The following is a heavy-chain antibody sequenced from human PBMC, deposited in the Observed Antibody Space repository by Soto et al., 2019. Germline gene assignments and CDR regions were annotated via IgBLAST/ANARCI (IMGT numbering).Heavy chain of an antibody. V-gene: IGHV3-30-3*01. CDR2: ISYDGSNK. CDR1: GFTFSSYA. J-gene: IGHJ4*02. D-gene: IGHD1-26*01. Sequence: QVQLVESGGGVVQPGRSLRLSCAASGFTFSSYAMHWVRQAPGKGLEWVAVISYDGSNKYYADSVKGRFTISRDNSKNPLYLQMNSLRAEDTAVYYCARDGPGATRTSYYFDYWGQGTLVTVSS. CDR3: ARDGPGATRTSYYFDY.